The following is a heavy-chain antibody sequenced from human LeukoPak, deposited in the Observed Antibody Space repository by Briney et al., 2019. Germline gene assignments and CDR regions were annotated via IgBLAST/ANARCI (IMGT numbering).Heavy chain of an antibody. CDR3: AIGTGAPGY. Sequence: GASVKVSCKASGYSFTRYGISWVRQATGQGLEWMGWMNPNSGNTGYAQKFQGRVTITRNTSISTAYMELSSLRSEDTAVYYCAIGTGAPGYWGQGTLVTVSS. CDR2: MNPNSGNT. CDR1: GYSFTRYG. V-gene: IGHV1-8*03. J-gene: IGHJ4*02. D-gene: IGHD7-27*01.